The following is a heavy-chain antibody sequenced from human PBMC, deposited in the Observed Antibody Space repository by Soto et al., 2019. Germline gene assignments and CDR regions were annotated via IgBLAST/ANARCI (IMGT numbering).Heavy chain of an antibody. D-gene: IGHD6-6*01. CDR2: ISGSGGST. CDR1: GFIFSAYA. V-gene: IGHV3-23*01. CDR3: AKAPASSIAARRHFDY. J-gene: IGHJ4*02. Sequence: GGSLRLSCAASGFIFSAYAMNWVRQAPGKGLEWVSAISGSGGSTYYADSVKGRFTISRDNSKNTLYLQMNSLRAEDTALYYCAKAPASSIAARRHFDYWGQGTLVTVSS.